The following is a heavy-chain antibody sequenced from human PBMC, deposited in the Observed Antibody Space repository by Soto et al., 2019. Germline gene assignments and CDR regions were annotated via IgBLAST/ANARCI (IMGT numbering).Heavy chain of an antibody. D-gene: IGHD1-1*01. J-gene: IGHJ4*02. Sequence: ASVKVSCKASGYTFTSYAMHWVRQAPGQRLEWMGWINAGNGNTKYSQKLQGRVTITRDTSASTAYMEVSSLRSEDTAVYYCARAVGPVPADYWGQGTLVTVSS. CDR3: ARAVGPVPADY. CDR1: GYTFTSYA. V-gene: IGHV1-3*01. CDR2: INAGNGNT.